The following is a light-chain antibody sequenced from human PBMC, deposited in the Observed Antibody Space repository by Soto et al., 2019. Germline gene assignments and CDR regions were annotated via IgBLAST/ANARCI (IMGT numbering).Light chain of an antibody. CDR1: QDIKNY. J-gene: IGKJ4*01. CDR2: DVS. V-gene: IGKV1-33*01. Sequence: DIQMIQSPYSLSASVGDRVTITCQASQDIKNYLNWYQQKPGKAPKLLIYDVSNLETGVPSRFSGSGSGTHFSLTISSRQPEDFATYYCQHYDHLPPLTFGGGTRVQIK. CDR3: QHYDHLPPLT.